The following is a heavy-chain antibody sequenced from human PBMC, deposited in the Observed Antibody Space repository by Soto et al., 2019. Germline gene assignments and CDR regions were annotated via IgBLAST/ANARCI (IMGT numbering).Heavy chain of an antibody. CDR1: GGSISSGGYY. CDR2: IYYSGST. D-gene: IGHD3-3*01. J-gene: IGHJ4*02. V-gene: IGHV4-31*03. CDR3: ARALSNTGTLESRVFDY. Sequence: PLSLTCTVSGGSISSGGYYWSWIRQHPGKGLEWIGYIYYSGSTYYNPSLKSRVTISVDTSKNQFSLKQSSVTAADTAVYYCARALSNTGTLESRVFDYWGQGTLVTVSS.